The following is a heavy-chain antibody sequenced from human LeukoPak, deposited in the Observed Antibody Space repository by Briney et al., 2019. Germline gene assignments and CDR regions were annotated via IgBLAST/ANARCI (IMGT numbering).Heavy chain of an antibody. CDR1: GYTFTSYG. V-gene: IGHV1-8*03. CDR2: MNPNSGNT. CDR3: ARGLYSSRVDY. J-gene: IGHJ4*02. D-gene: IGHD6-13*01. Sequence: GASVKVSCKASGYTFTSYGISWVRQAPGQGLEWMGWMNPNSGNTGYAQKFQGRVTITRNTSISTAYMELSSLRSEDTAVYYCARGLYSSRVDYWGQGTLVTVSS.